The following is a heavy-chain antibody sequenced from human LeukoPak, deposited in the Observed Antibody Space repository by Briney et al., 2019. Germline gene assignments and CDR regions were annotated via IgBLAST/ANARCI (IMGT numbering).Heavy chain of an antibody. J-gene: IGHJ4*02. CDR2: INHSGST. D-gene: IGHD2-15*01. Sequence: SETLSLTCAVYGGSFSGHYWSWIRQSPGKGLEWIGEINHSGSTNYNPSLKSRVTLSVDTSKSQVSLKLSSVTAADTAVYYCAREDCSGGTCSEFDYWGQGTPVTVSS. CDR3: AREDCSGGTCSEFDY. CDR1: GGSFSGHY. V-gene: IGHV4-34*01.